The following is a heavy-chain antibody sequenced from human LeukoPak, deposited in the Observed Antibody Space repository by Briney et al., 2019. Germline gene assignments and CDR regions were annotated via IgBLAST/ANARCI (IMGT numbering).Heavy chain of an antibody. V-gene: IGHV3-66*01. D-gene: IGHD6-19*01. CDR2: IYSGGIT. CDR3: ARVSQWLPDY. CDR1: GFTVSSNY. Sequence: PGGSLRLSCAASGFTVSSNYMSWVRQAPGKGLEWVSVIYSGGITDYADSVKDRFTISRDSSKNTLYLQMNSLRAEDTAVYYCARVSQWLPDYWGQGTLVTVSS. J-gene: IGHJ4*02.